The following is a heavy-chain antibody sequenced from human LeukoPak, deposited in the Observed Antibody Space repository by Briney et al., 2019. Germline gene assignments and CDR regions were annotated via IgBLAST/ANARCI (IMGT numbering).Heavy chain of an antibody. V-gene: IGHV1-18*01. CDR2: ISAYNGNT. CDR3: ARYWNYGVAPGEWFDP. D-gene: IGHD1-7*01. J-gene: IGHJ5*02. CDR1: GYTFTSYG. Sequence: GASVKVSCKASGYTFTSYGISWVRRAPGQGLEWMGWISAYNGNTNYAQKLQGRVTMTTDTSTSTAYMELRSLRSDDTAVYYCARYWNYGVAPGEWFDPWGQGTLVTVSS.